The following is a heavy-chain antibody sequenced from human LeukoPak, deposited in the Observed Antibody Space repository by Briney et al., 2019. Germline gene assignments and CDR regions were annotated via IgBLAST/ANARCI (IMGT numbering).Heavy chain of an antibody. Sequence: ASVKVSCKASGYTFTGYFMHWVRQAPGQGLEWMGWINPNSGGTNYAQKFQGRVTMTGDTSISTAYMDLSSLRSDDTAVYYCARGSSRSFDIWGLGTMVTVSS. J-gene: IGHJ3*02. D-gene: IGHD3-10*01. V-gene: IGHV1-2*02. CDR2: INPNSGGT. CDR3: ARGSSRSFDI. CDR1: GYTFTGYF.